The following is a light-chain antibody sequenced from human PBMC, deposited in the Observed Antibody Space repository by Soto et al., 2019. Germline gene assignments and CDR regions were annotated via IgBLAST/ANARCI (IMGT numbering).Light chain of an antibody. Sequence: AIRMTQSPSSFPASTGDRVTITCRASQGISSYLAWYQQKPGEAPKLLIYTASTLQSGVPSRFSGSGSGTDFTLIISCLQSEDFATYYCQQYYSYPYTFGQGTKLEIK. J-gene: IGKJ2*01. CDR2: TAS. CDR3: QQYYSYPYT. CDR1: QGISSY. V-gene: IGKV1-8*01.